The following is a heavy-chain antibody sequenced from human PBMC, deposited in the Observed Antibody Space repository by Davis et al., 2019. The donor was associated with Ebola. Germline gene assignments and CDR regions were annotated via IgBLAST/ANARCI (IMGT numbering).Heavy chain of an antibody. J-gene: IGHJ5*02. Sequence: GESLKISCAASGFTFSSYWMHWVRQVPGKGLVWVSRINSDGSSTSYADSVKGRFTISRDNAKNSLYLQMNSLRAEDTAVYYCARSKGCSSTSCYPSWFDPWGQGTLVTVSS. CDR2: INSDGSST. D-gene: IGHD2-2*01. CDR3: ARSKGCSSTSCYPSWFDP. V-gene: IGHV3-74*01. CDR1: GFTFSSYW.